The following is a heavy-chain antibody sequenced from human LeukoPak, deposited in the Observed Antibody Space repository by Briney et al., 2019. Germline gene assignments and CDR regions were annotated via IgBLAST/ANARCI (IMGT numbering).Heavy chain of an antibody. CDR2: ISGSGGST. CDR3: AKGLYSSGWYGVDY. Sequence: GGSLRLSCAASGFTFSSYAMSWVRQAPGKGLEWVSAISGSGGSTYYADSVKGRFTISRDNSKNTLYLQMNSLRAEDTAVYYCAKGLYSSGWYGVDYWGQGTLVTVSS. J-gene: IGHJ4*02. D-gene: IGHD6-19*01. CDR1: GFTFSSYA. V-gene: IGHV3-23*01.